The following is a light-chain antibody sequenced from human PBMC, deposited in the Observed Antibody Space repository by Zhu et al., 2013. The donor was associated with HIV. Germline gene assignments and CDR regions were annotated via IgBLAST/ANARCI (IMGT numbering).Light chain of an antibody. CDR1: QTVSSN. CDR2: DAS. CDR3: QQSHNWPPMT. Sequence: DIVLTQSPGTLSLSPGERATLSCRASQTVSSNFLAWYHQIPGQAPRLLIYDASIRATGIPARFSGSGSGTEFTLTISSLQSEDFAVYFCQQSHNWPPMTFGQGTRLEIK. V-gene: IGKV3-15*01. J-gene: IGKJ5*01.